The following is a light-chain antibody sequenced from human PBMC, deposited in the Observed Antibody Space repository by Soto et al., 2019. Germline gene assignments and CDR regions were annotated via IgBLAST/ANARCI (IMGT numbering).Light chain of an antibody. J-gene: IGLJ1*01. CDR2: EVT. CDR1: SSDVGGYNY. V-gene: IGLV2-14*01. CDR3: AAWDDSLSGGV. Sequence: QSALTQPASVSGSPGQSITISCTGTSSDVGGYNYVSWYQHHPGRAPKLVIYEVTNRPSGVSHRFSGSKSGNTASLIISGLQAEDEADYYCAAWDDSLSGGVFGTGTKLTVL.